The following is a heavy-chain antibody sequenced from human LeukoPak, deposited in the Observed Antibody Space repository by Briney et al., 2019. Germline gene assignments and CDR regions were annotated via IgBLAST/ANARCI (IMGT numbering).Heavy chain of an antibody. V-gene: IGHV3-30*18. J-gene: IGHJ4*02. CDR2: ISYDGSNK. Sequence: PGGSLRLSCAASGFTFSSYGMHWVRQAPGKGLEWVAVISYDGSNKYYADSVKGRFIISRDNSKNTLYLQMNSLRAEDTAVYYCAKNAEILWFGELLAGLVGWGQGTLVTVSS. D-gene: IGHD3-10*01. CDR1: GFTFSSYG. CDR3: AKNAEILWFGELLAGLVG.